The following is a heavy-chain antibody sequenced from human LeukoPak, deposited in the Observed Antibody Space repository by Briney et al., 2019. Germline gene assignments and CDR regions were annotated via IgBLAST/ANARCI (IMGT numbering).Heavy chain of an antibody. Sequence: PGGSLRLSCSASGFTFSSYAMYWVRPAPGKGLEDVSGISSNGGSTYYADSVKGRFTISRDNSKNTLYLQMSSLRAEDTAVYYCVNRGGLLLYFIYWGQGTLVTVSS. V-gene: IGHV3-64D*06. D-gene: IGHD3-22*01. CDR3: VNRGGLLLYFIY. CDR1: GFTFSSYA. J-gene: IGHJ4*02. CDR2: ISSNGGST.